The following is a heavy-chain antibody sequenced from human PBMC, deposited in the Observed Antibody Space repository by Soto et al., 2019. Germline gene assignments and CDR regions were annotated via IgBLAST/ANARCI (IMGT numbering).Heavy chain of an antibody. CDR1: GSTISSYY. Sequence: GGSLRLSCAASGSTISSYYMSWVLQAPGKXLEWVANIKQDGSEKYYVDSVKGRFTISRDNAKNSLYLQMNTLRAEDTAVYYCAREEYDISGYYYHYFDYWGQGTLVTVSS. CDR3: AREEYDISGYYYHYFDY. D-gene: IGHD3-22*01. V-gene: IGHV3-7*03. CDR2: IKQDGSEK. J-gene: IGHJ4*02.